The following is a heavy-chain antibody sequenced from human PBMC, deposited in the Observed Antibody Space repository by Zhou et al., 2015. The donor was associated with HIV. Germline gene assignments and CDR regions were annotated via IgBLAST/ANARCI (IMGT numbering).Heavy chain of an antibody. CDR3: SRWAAYSDFWSGPFTFGMDV. J-gene: IGHJ6*02. Sequence: EVQVVEAGGGLVKPGRSLRLSCKGSGFRFGDYAVSWYRDVPGQGLEWVSFIKSKEYDWTTEYVASVKGRFNLWRDESKNIAYLQMNNLQVGDSGVYYCSRWAAYSDFWSGPFTFGMDVWGPGTTVIVS. CDR1: GFRFGDYA. V-gene: IGHV3-49*05. D-gene: IGHD3-3*01. CDR2: IKSKEYDWTT.